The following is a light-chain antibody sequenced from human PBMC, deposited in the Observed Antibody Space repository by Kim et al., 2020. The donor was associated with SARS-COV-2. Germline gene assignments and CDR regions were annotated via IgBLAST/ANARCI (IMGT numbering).Light chain of an antibody. J-gene: IGLJ3*02. CDR1: SSNIGAGYD. V-gene: IGLV1-40*01. Sequence: QSVLTQPPSVSGAPGQRVTISCTGSSSNIGAGYDVHWYQQLPGTAPKLLIYGNSNRPSGVPDRFSGSKSGTSASLAITGLQAEDEADYYCQSYDSSLGGWVFGGGDQRTGL. CDR2: GNS. CDR3: QSYDSSLGGWV.